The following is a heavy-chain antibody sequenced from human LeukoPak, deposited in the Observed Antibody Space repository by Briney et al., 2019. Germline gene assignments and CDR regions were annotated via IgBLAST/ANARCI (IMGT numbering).Heavy chain of an antibody. CDR2: VSWNSGSI. J-gene: IGHJ4*02. CDR3: ATTRFFDY. Sequence: SGGSLRLSCAGSGFIFNNYAMHWVRQPPGKGLEWVSGVSWNSGSIDYADSVKGRFTISRDNAKNSLYLQMNSLRAEDTAVYYCATTRFFDYWGQGTLVTVSS. CDR1: GFIFNNYA. V-gene: IGHV3-9*01. D-gene: IGHD1-14*01.